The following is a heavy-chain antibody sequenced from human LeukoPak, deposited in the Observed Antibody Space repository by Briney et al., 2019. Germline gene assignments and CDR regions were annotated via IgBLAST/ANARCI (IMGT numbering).Heavy chain of an antibody. D-gene: IGHD1-26*01. CDR2: ISYDGSNK. V-gene: IGHV3-30-3*01. J-gene: IGHJ4*02. Sequence: SGRSLRLSCAASGFTFSSYAMHWVRQAPDKGLEWVAVISYDGSNKYYADSVKGRFTISRDNSKNTLYLQMNSLRAEDTAVYYCARDRVGATDYFDYWGQGTLVTVSS. CDR3: ARDRVGATDYFDY. CDR1: GFTFSSYA.